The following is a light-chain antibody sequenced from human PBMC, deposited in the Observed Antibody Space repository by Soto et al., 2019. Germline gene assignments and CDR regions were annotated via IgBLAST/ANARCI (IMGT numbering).Light chain of an antibody. CDR1: SSNIEGNT. CDR3: AAWDDSLSGVE. V-gene: IGLV1-44*01. J-gene: IGLJ2*01. CDR2: SDN. Sequence: QSVLTQPPSASGTPGQRVTISCSGSSSNIEGNTVSWYQQLPGTAPKLLIYSDNQRPSGVPDRFSGSKSGTSASLAISGLQSEDEADYYCAAWDDSLSGVEFGGGTKVTVL.